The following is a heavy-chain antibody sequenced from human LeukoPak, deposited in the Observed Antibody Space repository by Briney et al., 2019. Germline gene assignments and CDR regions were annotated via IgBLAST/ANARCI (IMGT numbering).Heavy chain of an antibody. CDR1: GFIFSSYA. V-gene: IGHV3-48*01. Sequence: GGSLRLSCAASGFIFSSYAMNWVRQAPGKGLEWISYISSDSGTVYYADSMKGRFTISRDNAKNSLYLQMNSLRADDTAVHFCARDKLGIDYWGQGTLVTVSS. J-gene: IGHJ4*02. CDR2: ISSDSGTV. D-gene: IGHD7-27*01. CDR3: ARDKLGIDY.